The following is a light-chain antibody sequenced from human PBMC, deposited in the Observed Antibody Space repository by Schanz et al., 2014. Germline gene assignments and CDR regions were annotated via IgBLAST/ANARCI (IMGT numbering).Light chain of an antibody. J-gene: IGKJ1*01. CDR1: QSISTW. CDR3: QQYASFSWT. V-gene: IGKV1-5*01. Sequence: DIRMTQSPSTLSASVGDRVTITCRASQSISTWLAWYQQKPGKAPKFLIHDASSLETGVPSRFSGSGSGTEFTLTISSLQPDDFATYYCQQYASFSWTFGQGTKVEIK. CDR2: DAS.